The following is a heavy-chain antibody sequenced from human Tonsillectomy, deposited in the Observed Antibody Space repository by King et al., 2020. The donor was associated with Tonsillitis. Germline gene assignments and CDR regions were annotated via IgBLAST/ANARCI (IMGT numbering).Heavy chain of an antibody. CDR2: ISSSSSYI. J-gene: IGHJ6*03. V-gene: IGHV3-21*01. CDR1: GFTFSSYS. Sequence: VQLVESGGGLVKPGGSLRLSCAASGFTFSSYSMNWVRQAPGKGLKWVSSISSSSSYIYYTDSVKGRFTISRDNAKNSLYLQMNSLRAEDTAVYYCASPRRDYYYNYMDVWGKGTTVTVSS. CDR3: ASPRRDYYYNYMDV.